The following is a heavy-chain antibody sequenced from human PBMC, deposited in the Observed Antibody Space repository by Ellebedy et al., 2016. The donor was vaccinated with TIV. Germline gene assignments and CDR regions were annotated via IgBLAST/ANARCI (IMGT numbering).Heavy chain of an antibody. J-gene: IGHJ4*02. V-gene: IGHV3-30-3*01. D-gene: IGHD5-24*01. Sequence: PGGSLRLSCEASGFSFDIYSMHWVRQAPGKGLEWVAVITYDGSNQHYADSVKGRFTISRDNSKNTVFLQMNSLRADDTAVYYCARGPEMAHFDYWGQGTLVTVSS. CDR1: GFSFDIYS. CDR2: ITYDGSNQ. CDR3: ARGPEMAHFDY.